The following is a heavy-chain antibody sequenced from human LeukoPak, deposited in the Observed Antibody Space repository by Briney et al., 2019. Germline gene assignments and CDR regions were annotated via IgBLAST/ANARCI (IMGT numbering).Heavy chain of an antibody. CDR2: IYQSGHT. J-gene: IGHJ4*02. CDR1: DYSMNSGYY. CDR3: AKGGGYYDILTGYDY. Sequence: SETLSLTCSVSDYSMNSGYYWGWIRQPPGKGLEWIASIYQSGHTYYNPSLKSRVTISVDTSNNQFSLDLNSVIAADTAVYYCAKGGGYYDILTGYDYWGQGTLVTVSS. V-gene: IGHV4-38-2*02. D-gene: IGHD3-9*01.